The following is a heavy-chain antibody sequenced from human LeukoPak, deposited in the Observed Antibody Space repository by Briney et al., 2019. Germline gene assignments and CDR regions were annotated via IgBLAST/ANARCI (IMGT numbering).Heavy chain of an antibody. D-gene: IGHD4-23*01. J-gene: IGHJ5*02. CDR3: ARDRWFGDYGGNSGFDP. CDR1: GYTFTSYY. CDR2: INPSGGST. Sequence: ASVKVSCKASGYTFTSYYMHWVRQAPGQGLEWMGIINPSGGSTSYAQKFQGRVPMTRDTSTSTVYMELSSLRSEDTAVYYCARDRWFGDYGGNSGFDPWGQGTLVTVSS. V-gene: IGHV1-46*01.